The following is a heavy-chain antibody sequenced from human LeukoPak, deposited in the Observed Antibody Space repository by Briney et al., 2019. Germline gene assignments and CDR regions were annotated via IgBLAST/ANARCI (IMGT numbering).Heavy chain of an antibody. CDR3: ARGVLDYYDSSGYYLFDY. CDR2: ISGSSSYI. Sequence: GGSLRLSCAASGFTFSSYSMNWVRQAPGKGLEWVSSISGSSSYIYYADSVKGRFTISRDNAKNSLYLQMNSLRAEDTAVYYCARGVLDYYDSSGYYLFDYWGQGTLVTVSS. V-gene: IGHV3-21*01. CDR1: GFTFSSYS. J-gene: IGHJ4*02. D-gene: IGHD3-22*01.